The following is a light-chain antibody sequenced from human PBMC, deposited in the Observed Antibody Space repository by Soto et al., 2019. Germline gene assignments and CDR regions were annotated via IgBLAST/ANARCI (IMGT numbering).Light chain of an antibody. J-gene: IGKJ2*01. CDR2: AAS. V-gene: IGKV3-15*01. CDR1: QSVSSN. CDR3: QQYSNWPYT. Sequence: EIVMTQSPATLSVSPGERATLSCRASQSVSSNLAWYQQKPGQAPRLLVYAASTRATGIPARFSGSGSGTKFTLTISMQQSEYFAVCYCQQYSNWPYTFGQGTKLEIK.